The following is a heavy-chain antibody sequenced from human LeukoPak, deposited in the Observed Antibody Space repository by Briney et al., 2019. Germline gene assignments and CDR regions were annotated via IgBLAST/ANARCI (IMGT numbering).Heavy chain of an antibody. CDR3: ARLVVAWFWIDP. Sequence: PSETLSLTCTVSGGSVSNRIYYWGWIRQPPGKGLECIGSAFYSGSTYYHPSLRSRATISVDTSKNQFSLTLDSMTAPDTAVYYCARLVVAWFWIDPWGQGSLVTVSS. V-gene: IGHV4-39*01. CDR2: AFYSGST. D-gene: IGHD3-22*01. CDR1: GGSVSNRIYY. J-gene: IGHJ5*02.